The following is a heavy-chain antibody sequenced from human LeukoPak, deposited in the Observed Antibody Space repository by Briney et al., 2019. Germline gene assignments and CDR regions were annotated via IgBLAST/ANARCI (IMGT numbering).Heavy chain of an antibody. CDR2: ISGSGGST. J-gene: IGHJ4*02. CDR3: AKVISIAVAGDFDY. Sequence: GGSLRLSCAASGFTFSSYGMGWVRQAPGKGLEWVSAISGSGGSTYYADSVKGRFTISRDNSKNTLYLQMNSLRAEDTAVYYCAKVISIAVAGDFDYWGQGTLVTVSS. D-gene: IGHD6-19*01. CDR1: GFTFSSYG. V-gene: IGHV3-23*01.